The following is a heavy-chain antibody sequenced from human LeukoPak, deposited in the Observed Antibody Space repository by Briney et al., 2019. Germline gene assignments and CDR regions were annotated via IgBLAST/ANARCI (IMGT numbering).Heavy chain of an antibody. J-gene: IGHJ4*02. V-gene: IGHV3-30-3*01. CDR3: ARESWYCSSTSCYTNGFDY. D-gene: IGHD2-2*02. Sequence: GRSLRLSCAASGFTLSSYAMHWVRQAPGKGLEWVAVISYDGSNKYYADSVKGRFTISRDNSKNTLYLQMNSLRAEDTAVYYCARESWYCSSTSCYTNGFDYWGQGTLVTVSS. CDR2: ISYDGSNK. CDR1: GFTLSSYA.